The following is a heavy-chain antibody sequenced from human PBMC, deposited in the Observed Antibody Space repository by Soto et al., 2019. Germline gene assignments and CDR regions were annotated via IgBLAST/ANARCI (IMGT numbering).Heavy chain of an antibody. V-gene: IGHV3-23*01. CDR1: GFTFSSYA. Sequence: PGGSLRLSCAASGFTFSSYAMSWVRQAPGKGLEWVSAISGSGGSTYYAVSVKGRFTISRDNSKNTLYLQMNSLRADDTAVYYCAKTPDVKYSSSFDYWGQGTLVTVSS. CDR2: ISGSGGST. CDR3: AKTPDVKYSSSFDY. J-gene: IGHJ4*02. D-gene: IGHD6-13*01.